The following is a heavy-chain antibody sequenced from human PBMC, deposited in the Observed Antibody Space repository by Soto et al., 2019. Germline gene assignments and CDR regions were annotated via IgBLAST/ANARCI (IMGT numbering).Heavy chain of an antibody. Sequence: EAQLVESGGGLVQPGGSLRLSCAASGFTFSSYWMSWVRQAPVKGLEWVGNIKQDGSEKNYVDFVKGRFTISRDNAKNSLYLQMNSLRAEDTAVYYCARIASAGRGWDVWGQGTTVVVSS. CDR1: GFTFSSYW. V-gene: IGHV3-7*01. CDR2: IKQDGSEK. CDR3: ARIASAGRGWDV. J-gene: IGHJ6*02. D-gene: IGHD6-13*01.